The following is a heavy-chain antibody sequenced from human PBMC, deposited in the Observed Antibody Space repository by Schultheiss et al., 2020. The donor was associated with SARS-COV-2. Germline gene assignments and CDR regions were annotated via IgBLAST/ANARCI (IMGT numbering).Heavy chain of an antibody. CDR3: ARGGGDLRRDGYNYVY. D-gene: IGHD5-24*01. CDR2: IYYSGST. CDR1: GGSISSYY. V-gene: IGHV4-59*12. J-gene: IGHJ4*02. Sequence: SQTLSLTCTVSGGSISSYYWSWIRQPPGKGLEWIGYIYYSGSTYYNPSLKSLVTISVDTSKNQFSLKLSSVTAADTAVYYCARGGGDLRRDGYNYVYWGQGTLVTVSS.